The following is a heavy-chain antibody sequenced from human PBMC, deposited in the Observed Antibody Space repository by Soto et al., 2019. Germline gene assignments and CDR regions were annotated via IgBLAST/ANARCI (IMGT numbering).Heavy chain of an antibody. Sequence: QVQLVQSGPEVKKPGASVKVSCKASGYTFTSYGITWVRQAPGQGLEWMGWISTYNGNPNYAQKVQGRVTMTTGTSTSAAYMELRSLRSADTAVVYCASAPLYSTSPKNAFAIWGQWTVVTVSS. D-gene: IGHD6-6*01. V-gene: IGHV1-18*01. CDR1: GYTFTSYG. CDR3: ASAPLYSTSPKNAFAI. CDR2: ISTYNGNP. J-gene: IGHJ3*02.